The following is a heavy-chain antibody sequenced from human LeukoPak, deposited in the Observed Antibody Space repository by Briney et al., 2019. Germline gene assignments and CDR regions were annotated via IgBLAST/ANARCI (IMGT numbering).Heavy chain of an antibody. Sequence: SETLSLTCTVSGGSISSYYWSWIRQPAGKGLEWIGRIYTSGSTNYNPSLKSRVTISVDTSKNQFTLQLNSVTPEDTAVYYCARDRGQIYYYYGMDVWGQGTTVTVSS. CDR3: ARDRGQIYYYYGMDV. D-gene: IGHD3-16*01. CDR2: IYTSGST. V-gene: IGHV4-4*07. J-gene: IGHJ6*02. CDR1: GGSISSYY.